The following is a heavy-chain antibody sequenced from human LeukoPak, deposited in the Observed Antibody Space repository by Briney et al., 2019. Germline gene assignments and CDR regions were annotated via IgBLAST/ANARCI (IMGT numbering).Heavy chain of an antibody. CDR2: ISSSSSYI. J-gene: IGHJ5*02. V-gene: IGHV3-21*01. Sequence: PGGSLRLSCAASGFTVSSNYMSWVRQAPGKGLEWVSSISSSSSYIYYADSVKGRFTISRDNAKNSLYLQMNSLRAEDTAVYYCARDIRRFGGSGRLNWFDPWGQGTLVTVSS. CDR3: ARDIRRFGGSGRLNWFDP. D-gene: IGHD3-10*01. CDR1: GFTVSSNY.